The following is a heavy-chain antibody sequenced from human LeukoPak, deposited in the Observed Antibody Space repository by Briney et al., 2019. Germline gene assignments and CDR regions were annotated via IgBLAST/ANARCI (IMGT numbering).Heavy chain of an antibody. CDR3: AIINRDYYDSSGYYQPSFDY. CDR2: ISGSGGST. Sequence: GGSLRLSCAASGFTFSSYAMSWVRQAPGKGLEWVSAISGSGGSTYYADSVKGRFTISRDNSKNTLYLQMNSLRAEDTAVYYCAIINRDYYDSSGYYQPSFDYWGQGTLVTVSS. V-gene: IGHV3-23*01. CDR1: GFTFSSYA. J-gene: IGHJ4*02. D-gene: IGHD3-22*01.